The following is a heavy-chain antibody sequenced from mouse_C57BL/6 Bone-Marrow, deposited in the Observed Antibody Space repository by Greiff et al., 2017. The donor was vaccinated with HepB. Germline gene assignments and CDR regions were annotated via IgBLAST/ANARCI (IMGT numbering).Heavy chain of an antibody. CDR1: GFNIKNTY. D-gene: IGHD1-1*01. CDR3: ARDYGSSYDYYAMDN. Sequence: VQLKQSVAELVRPGASVKLSCTASGFNIKNTYMPWVKQRPEHGLEWIGRIDPANGNTKYAPEFQGKAPITAATSSNTAYLQLSSLTSEDTAIYYCARDYGSSYDYYAMDNGGQGTSVTVSS. CDR2: IDPANGNT. V-gene: IGHV14-3*01. J-gene: IGHJ4*01.